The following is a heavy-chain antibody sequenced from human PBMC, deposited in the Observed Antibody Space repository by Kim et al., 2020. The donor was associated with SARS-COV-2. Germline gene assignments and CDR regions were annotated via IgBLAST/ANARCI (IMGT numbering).Heavy chain of an antibody. CDR2: IRGRDDST. V-gene: IGHV3-23*01. CDR1: GFPFNTYD. J-gene: IGHJ4*02. CDR3: VKGGWLGY. Sequence: GGSLRLSCAASGFPFNTYDMTWVRQAPGRGLDWVSIIRGRDDSTYYADSVKGRFTISRDSSKNTLYVQMSRRGVDDKAVYYCVKGGWLGYWGQGTLVTVAS. D-gene: IGHD6-19*01.